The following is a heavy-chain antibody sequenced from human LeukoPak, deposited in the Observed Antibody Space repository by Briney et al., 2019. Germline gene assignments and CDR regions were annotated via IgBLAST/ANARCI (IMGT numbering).Heavy chain of an antibody. Sequence: PSETLSLTCAVYGGSFSGYYWSWIRQPPGKGLEWIGYIYYSGSTYYNPSLKSRVTISVDTSKNQFSLKLSSVTAADTAVYYCARDRGVRGVMGWFDPWGQGTLVTVSS. CDR3: ARDRGVRGVMGWFDP. CDR1: GGSFSGYY. V-gene: IGHV4-30-4*01. D-gene: IGHD3-10*01. CDR2: IYYSGST. J-gene: IGHJ5*02.